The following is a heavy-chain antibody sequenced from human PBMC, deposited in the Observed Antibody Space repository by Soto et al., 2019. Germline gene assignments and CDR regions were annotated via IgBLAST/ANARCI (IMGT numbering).Heavy chain of an antibody. D-gene: IGHD6-19*01. CDR3: ARGAYSSSGSTLDDY. Sequence: QVQLVESGGGVVQPGRSLRLSCAASGFTFSSYAMHWVRQAPGKGLEWVAVISYDGSNKYYADSVKGRFTISRDNSKNTLSLQMNSLRAEDTAVYYCARGAYSSSGSTLDDYWGQGTLVNVSS. CDR1: GFTFSSYA. J-gene: IGHJ4*02. CDR2: ISYDGSNK. V-gene: IGHV3-30-3*01.